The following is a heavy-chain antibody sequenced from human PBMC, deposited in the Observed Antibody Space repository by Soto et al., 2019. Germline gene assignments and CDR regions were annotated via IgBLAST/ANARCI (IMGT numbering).Heavy chain of an antibody. CDR2: IIPIFGTA. CDR1: GGTFSSYA. D-gene: IGHD6-13*01. J-gene: IGHJ5*02. V-gene: IGHV1-69*13. Sequence: SVKVSCKASGGTFSSYAISWVRQAPGQGLEWMGGIIPIFGTANHAQKFQGRVTITADESTSTAYMELSSLRSEDTAVYYCARDAGIAADGFDPWGQGTLVTVSS. CDR3: ARDAGIAADGFDP.